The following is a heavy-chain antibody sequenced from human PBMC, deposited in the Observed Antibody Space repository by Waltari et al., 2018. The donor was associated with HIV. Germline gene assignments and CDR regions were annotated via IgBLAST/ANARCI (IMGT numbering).Heavy chain of an antibody. Sequence: EVQLVESGGGLVQPGGSLRVSCAASGFTFNKYWMTWVRQAPGKGREWVANIKQDESEKYYVDSLKGRFTISRDNAKNSLFLQMNSLRVEDTAVYYCAREALYDSSGYYFDYWGQGTLVTVSS. J-gene: IGHJ4*02. V-gene: IGHV3-7*01. CDR3: AREALYDSSGYYFDY. D-gene: IGHD3-22*01. CDR1: GFTFNKYW. CDR2: IKQDESEK.